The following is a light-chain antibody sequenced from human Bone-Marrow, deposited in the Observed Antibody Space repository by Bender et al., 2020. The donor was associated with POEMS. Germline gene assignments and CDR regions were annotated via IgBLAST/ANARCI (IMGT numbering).Light chain of an antibody. V-gene: IGLV1-47*01. CDR3: AAWDDSLGNVI. CDR2: KSD. J-gene: IGLJ2*01. Sequence: QSVLTQPPSASGTPGQTVTISCSGSTSNLRDNYMCWYQVLPGMAPKLLIYKSDERPSGVPDRFSGSKSGTSASLAITGVRSEDEADYYCAAWDDSLGNVIFGGGTKVTVL. CDR1: TSNLRDNY.